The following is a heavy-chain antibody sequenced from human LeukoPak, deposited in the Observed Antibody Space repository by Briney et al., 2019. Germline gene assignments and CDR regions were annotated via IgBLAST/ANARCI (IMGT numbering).Heavy chain of an antibody. V-gene: IGHV3-23*01. J-gene: IGHJ4*02. CDR1: GFTFSSYA. Sequence: GGSLRLSYAASGFTFSSYAMSWVRQAPGKGLEWVSAISGSGGSTYYADSVKGRFTIPRDNSKNTLYLQMNSLRAEDTAVYYCAKDTMIVVVTSSFDYWGQGTLVTVSS. CDR3: AKDTMIVVVTSSFDY. D-gene: IGHD3-22*01. CDR2: ISGSGGST.